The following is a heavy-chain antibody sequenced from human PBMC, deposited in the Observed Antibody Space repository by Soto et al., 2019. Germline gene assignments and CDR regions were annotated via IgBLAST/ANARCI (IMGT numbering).Heavy chain of an antibody. J-gene: IGHJ4*02. Sequence: QVQLQQWGAGLLKPSETLSLTCAVYGGSFSGYYWSWIRQPPGKGLEWIGEINHSGSTNYNPSLKRRVTIAVDTSKTQFSQKLSSVTAADTAVYYCARGFGRSYYDSSGYYYSGEVNSWQDYWGQGTLVTVSS. CDR1: GGSFSGYY. D-gene: IGHD3-22*01. CDR2: INHSGST. V-gene: IGHV4-34*01. CDR3: ARGFGRSYYDSSGYYYSGEVNSWQDY.